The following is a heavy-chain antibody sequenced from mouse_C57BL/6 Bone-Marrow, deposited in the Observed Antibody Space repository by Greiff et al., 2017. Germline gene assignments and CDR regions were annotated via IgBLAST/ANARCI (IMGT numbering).Heavy chain of an antibody. CDR1: GYTFTSYW. Sequence: VQLQQPGAELVMPGASVKLSCKASGYTFTSYWMHWVKQRPGQGLEWIGEIDPSDSYTNYNQKFKGKSTLTVDKSSSTAYMQLSSLTSEDSAVYYCARSNYYGSSLRYWYFDVWGTGTTVTVSS. V-gene: IGHV1-69*01. CDR3: ARSNYYGSSLRYWYFDV. D-gene: IGHD1-1*01. CDR2: IDPSDSYT. J-gene: IGHJ1*03.